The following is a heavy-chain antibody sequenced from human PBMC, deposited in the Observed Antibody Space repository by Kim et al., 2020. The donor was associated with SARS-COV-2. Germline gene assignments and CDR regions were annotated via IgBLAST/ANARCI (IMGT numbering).Heavy chain of an antibody. V-gene: IGHV4-31*02. Sequence: LKSRVTISVDTSKNPFSLKLSSVTAADTAVYYCARARIGGTAMVTGYFDYWGQGTLVTVSS. J-gene: IGHJ4*02. CDR3: ARARIGGTAMVTGYFDY. D-gene: IGHD5-18*01.